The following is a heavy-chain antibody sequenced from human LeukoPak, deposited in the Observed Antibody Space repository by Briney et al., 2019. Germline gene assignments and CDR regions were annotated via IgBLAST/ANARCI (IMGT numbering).Heavy chain of an antibody. Sequence: PSETLSLTCSVSGGSISSTSYDWYWIRQPAGKGLEWIGHIYTSGSTNYNPSLKSRVTISVDTSKNQFSLKLTSVTAADTAVYYCTKGRGIWGQGTLVTVSS. J-gene: IGHJ4*02. CDR1: GGSISSTSYD. CDR3: TKGRGI. CDR2: IYTSGST. V-gene: IGHV4-61*09. D-gene: IGHD3-10*01.